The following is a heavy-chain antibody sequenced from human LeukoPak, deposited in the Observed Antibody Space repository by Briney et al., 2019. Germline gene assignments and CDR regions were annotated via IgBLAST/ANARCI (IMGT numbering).Heavy chain of an antibody. V-gene: IGHV3-30*02. D-gene: IGHD5-18*01. Sequence: SCKASGYTFSSYGMHWVRQAPGKGLEWVAFIRYDGSNKYYADSVKGRFTISRDNYKNTLYLQMNSLRAEDTAVYYCARDLSGVTGYTYGRGIDYWGQGTLVTVSS. CDR3: ARDLSGVTGYTYGRGIDY. CDR1: GYTFSSYG. CDR2: IRYDGSNK. J-gene: IGHJ4*02.